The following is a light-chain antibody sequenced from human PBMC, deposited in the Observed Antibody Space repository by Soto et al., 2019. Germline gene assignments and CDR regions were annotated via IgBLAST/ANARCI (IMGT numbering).Light chain of an antibody. V-gene: IGKV3D-20*02. CDR2: GAS. CDR1: QSVSSSY. Sequence: EIVLTQSPGTLSLFSGGRANLSCRASQSVSSSYLAWYQQKPGQAPRLLIYGASSRPTGIPARFSGSGSGTDFTLTISSLEPEDFAVYYCQQRSNWPPITFGQGTRLEIK. CDR3: QQRSNWPPIT. J-gene: IGKJ5*01.